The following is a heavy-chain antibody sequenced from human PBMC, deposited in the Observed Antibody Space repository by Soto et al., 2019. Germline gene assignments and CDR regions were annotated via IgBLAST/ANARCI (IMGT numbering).Heavy chain of an antibody. J-gene: IGHJ4*02. D-gene: IGHD6-19*01. CDR1: GGSISSGGYY. CDR3: ARAYSSGWYGDY. Sequence: SETLSLTCTVSGGSISSGGYYWSWIRQHPGKGLEWIGYIYYSGSTYYNPSLKSRVTISVDTSKNQFSLKLSSVTAADTAVYYCARAYSSGWYGDYWGQGTLVTVSS. CDR2: IYYSGST. V-gene: IGHV4-31*03.